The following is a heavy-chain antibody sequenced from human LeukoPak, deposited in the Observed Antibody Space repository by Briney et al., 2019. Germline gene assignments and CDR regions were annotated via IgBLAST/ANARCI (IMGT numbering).Heavy chain of an antibody. CDR2: TDHSGSA. D-gene: IGHD3-16*01. CDR3: ARDAPNIIPFTPDPFDI. V-gene: IGHV4-30-4*01. Sequence: PSETLSLTCTVSGGSMTSDDDYWSWIRQPPGKGLEWIGYTDHSGSAYYNPSLKGRVTISVDTSKNQFYMRLISVTAADTAVYFCARDAPNIIPFTPDPFDIWGHGTMVTVSS. J-gene: IGHJ3*02. CDR1: GGSMTSDDDY.